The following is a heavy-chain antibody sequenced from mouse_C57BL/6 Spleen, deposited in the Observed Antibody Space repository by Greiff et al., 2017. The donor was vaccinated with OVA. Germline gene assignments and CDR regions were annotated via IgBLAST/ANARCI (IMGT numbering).Heavy chain of an antibody. J-gene: IGHJ1*03. V-gene: IGHV1-39*01. CDR2: INPNYGTT. CDR1: GYSFTDYN. Sequence: VQLKESGPELVKPGASVKISCKASGYSFTDYNMNWVKQSNGKSLEWIGVINPNYGTTSYNQKFKGKATLTVDQSSSTAYMQLNSLTSEDSAVYYCARRYYYGSSYWYFDVWGTGTTVTVSS. CDR3: ARRYYYGSSYWYFDV. D-gene: IGHD1-1*01.